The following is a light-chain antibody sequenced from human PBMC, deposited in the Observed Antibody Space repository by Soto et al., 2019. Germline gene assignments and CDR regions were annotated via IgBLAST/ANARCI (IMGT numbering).Light chain of an antibody. Sequence: EVVLTQSPVTLSLSPGERATLSCRASPSVTNYLAWYQQKPGQPPRLLIYGAFNRAAGIPARFSGSESGTDFTLTISSLEPEDSAVYYCQQRNIWPPVTFGQGTRLENK. CDR3: QQRNIWPPVT. CDR1: PSVTNY. CDR2: GAF. J-gene: IGKJ5*01. V-gene: IGKV3-11*01.